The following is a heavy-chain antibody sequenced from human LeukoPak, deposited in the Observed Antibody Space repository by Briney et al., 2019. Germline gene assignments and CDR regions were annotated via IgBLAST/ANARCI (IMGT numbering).Heavy chain of an antibody. CDR2: IYNSGTS. CDR3: ARHFGSTQDYFDF. V-gene: IGHV4-59*08. D-gene: IGHD3-16*01. CDR1: TVTIIGYY. Sequence: TSETLSLTCTVSTVTIIGYYWTWIRQPPGKGLNWVANIYNSGTSNYNHSLRSRPTISVGTSKNQVSLRLTSVTAADTAIYYCARHFGSTQDYFDFWGQGILVTVSS. J-gene: IGHJ4*02.